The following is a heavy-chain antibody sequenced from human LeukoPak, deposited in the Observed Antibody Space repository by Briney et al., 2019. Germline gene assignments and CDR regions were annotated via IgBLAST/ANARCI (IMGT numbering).Heavy chain of an antibody. CDR1: GFTFSDYY. CDR3: ARGSRQIVVVILDY. CDR2: ISSSGSTI. J-gene: IGHJ4*02. Sequence: PGGSLRLSCAASGFTFSDYYMSWLRQAPGKGLEWVSYISSSGSTIYYADSVKGRFTISRDNAKNSLYLQMNSLRAEDTAVYYCARGSRQIVVVILDYWGQGTLVTVSS. V-gene: IGHV3-11*04. D-gene: IGHD2-21*01.